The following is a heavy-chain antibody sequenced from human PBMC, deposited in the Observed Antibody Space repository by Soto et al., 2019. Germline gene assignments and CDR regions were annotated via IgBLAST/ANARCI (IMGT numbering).Heavy chain of an antibody. CDR3: ARRRASDYGGNHHPYYFDR. V-gene: IGHV4-39*01. J-gene: IGHJ4*02. CDR1: GASIITDNYF. CDR2: ISYSGRT. Sequence: TLSLTCTVSGASIITDNYFWVWIRQSPRRGLEFIGSISYSGRTYESPSLQSRVTISIDASKNQFSLKLTSVTAADTSTYFCARRRASDYGGNHHPYYFDRWGQGTLVTVSS. D-gene: IGHD4-17*01.